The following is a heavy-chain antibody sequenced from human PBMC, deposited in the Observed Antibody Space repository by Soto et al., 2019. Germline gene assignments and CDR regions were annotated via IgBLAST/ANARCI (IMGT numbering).Heavy chain of an antibody. CDR3: ARDFNILTGSPDY. J-gene: IGHJ4*02. D-gene: IGHD3-9*01. V-gene: IGHV3-30-3*01. CDR1: GFTFSSYA. Sequence: PGGSLILSCAASGFTFSSYAMHRVRQAPGKGLEWVAVISYDGSNKYYADSVKGRFTISRDNSKNTLYLQMNSLRAEDTTVYYCARDFNILTGSPDYWGQGTLVTVSS. CDR2: ISYDGSNK.